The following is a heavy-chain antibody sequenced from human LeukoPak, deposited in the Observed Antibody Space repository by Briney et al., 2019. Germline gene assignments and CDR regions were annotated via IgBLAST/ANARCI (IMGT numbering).Heavy chain of an antibody. J-gene: IGHJ5*02. CDR3: ARGRGWYYYGSGNWFDP. D-gene: IGHD3-10*01. CDR1: GGSFSGYY. CDR2: INHSGST. Sequence: SETLSLTCAVYGGSFSGYYWSWIRQPPGKGLEWIGEINHSGSTNYNPSLKGRVTISVDTSKNQFSLKLSSVTAADTAVYYCARGRGWYYYGSGNWFDPWGQGTLVTVSS. V-gene: IGHV4-34*01.